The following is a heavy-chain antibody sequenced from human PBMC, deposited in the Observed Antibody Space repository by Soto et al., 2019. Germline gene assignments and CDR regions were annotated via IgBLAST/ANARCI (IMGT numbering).Heavy chain of an antibody. Sequence: QVQLQESGPGLVKPSETLSLTCTVSGGSISSYYWSWIRQPPGKGLEWIGYIYYSGSTNYNPSLKSRVTTSVDTSKNQFSLKLSSVTAADTAVYYCARSLYSSGWYADYWGQGTLVTVSS. V-gene: IGHV4-59*08. J-gene: IGHJ4*02. CDR1: GGSISSYY. CDR3: ARSLYSSGWYADY. D-gene: IGHD6-19*01. CDR2: IYYSGST.